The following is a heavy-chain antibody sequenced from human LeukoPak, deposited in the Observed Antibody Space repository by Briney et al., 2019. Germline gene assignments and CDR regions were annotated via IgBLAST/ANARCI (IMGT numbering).Heavy chain of an antibody. CDR2: ISGSGGST. V-gene: IGHV3-23*01. CDR3: AKRWVGSGSYSDPLDY. CDR1: GFTFSSYA. J-gene: IGHJ4*02. D-gene: IGHD1-26*01. Sequence: PGGSLRLSCAASGFTFSSYAMSWVRQAPGKGLEWVSAISGSGGSTYYADSVKGRFTISRDNSKNTLYLQMNSLRAEDTAVYYCAKRWVGSGSYSDPLDYWGQGTLVTVSS.